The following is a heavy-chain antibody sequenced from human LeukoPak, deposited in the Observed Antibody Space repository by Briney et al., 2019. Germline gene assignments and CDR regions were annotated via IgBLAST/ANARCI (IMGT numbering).Heavy chain of an antibody. D-gene: IGHD6-13*01. CDR3: ARALSGWGNASIAAARRGGY. J-gene: IGHJ4*02. Sequence: ASVKVSCKAPGYTFTSYAMHWVRQAPGQRLEWMGWINAGNGNTKYSQKFQSRVTITRDTSASTAYMELSSLRSEDTAVYYCARALSGWGNASIAAARRGGYWGQGTLVTVSS. CDR1: GYTFTSYA. CDR2: INAGNGNT. V-gene: IGHV1-3*01.